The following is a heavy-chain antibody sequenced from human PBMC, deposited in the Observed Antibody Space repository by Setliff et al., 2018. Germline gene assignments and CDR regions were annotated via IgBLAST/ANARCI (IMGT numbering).Heavy chain of an antibody. Sequence: PSETLSLTCTVSGGSVGNSHYYWNWIRQPAGKGLEWIGQIYTSWSTNYNPSLKSRVTISVDTSKNQFSLKLKSVTAADTAVYYCARAPGRNIRGDYWGQGALVTVSS. CDR2: IYTSWST. CDR1: GGSVGNSHYY. D-gene: IGHD3-10*01. J-gene: IGHJ4*02. V-gene: IGHV4-61*09. CDR3: ARAPGRNIRGDY.